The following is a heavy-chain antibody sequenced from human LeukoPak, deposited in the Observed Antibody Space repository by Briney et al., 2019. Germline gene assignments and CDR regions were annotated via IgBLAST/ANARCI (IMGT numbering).Heavy chain of an antibody. CDR2: ISYDGSNK. J-gene: IGHJ4*02. CDR1: GFTFSSYG. V-gene: IGHV3-30*18. CDR3: AKDQTGSPDY. D-gene: IGHD6-13*01. Sequence: PGGSLRLSCAASGFTFSSYGMHWVRQAPGKGLEWVAVISYDGSNKYYADSVKGRFTISRDNSKNTLYLQMNSLRAEDTAVYYCAKDQTGSPDYWGRGTLVTVSS.